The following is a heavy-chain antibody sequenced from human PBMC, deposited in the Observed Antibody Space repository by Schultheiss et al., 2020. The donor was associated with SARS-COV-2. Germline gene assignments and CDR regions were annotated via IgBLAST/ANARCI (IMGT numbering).Heavy chain of an antibody. J-gene: IGHJ6*02. Sequence: GESLKISCAASGFTFSNAWMNWVRQAPGKGLEWVGRIKSKTDGGTTDYAAPVKGRFTISRDDSKNTAYLQMNSLRAEDTAVYYCAKEEVLRFFGRNGMDVWGQGTTVTVSS. D-gene: IGHD3-3*01. CDR2: IKSKTDGGTT. CDR1: GFTFSNAW. CDR3: AKEEVLRFFGRNGMDV. V-gene: IGHV3-15*07.